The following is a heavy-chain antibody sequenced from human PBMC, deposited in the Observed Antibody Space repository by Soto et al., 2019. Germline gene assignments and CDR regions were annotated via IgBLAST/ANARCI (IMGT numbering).Heavy chain of an antibody. Sequence: ASVKVSCKASGGTFSSYAISWVRQAPGQGLEWMGGIIPIFGTANYAQKFQGRVTITADKSTSTAYMELSSLRSEDTAVYYCARAAVSSSSGTYYYYYGMDVWGQGTTVTVSS. J-gene: IGHJ6*02. D-gene: IGHD6-6*01. CDR3: ARAAVSSSSGTYYYYYGMDV. CDR1: GGTFSSYA. CDR2: IIPIFGTA. V-gene: IGHV1-69*06.